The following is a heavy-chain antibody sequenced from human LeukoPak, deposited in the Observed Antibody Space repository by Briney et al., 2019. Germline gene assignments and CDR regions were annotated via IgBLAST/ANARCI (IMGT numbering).Heavy chain of an antibody. CDR1: GYTFTRYY. V-gene: IGHV1-46*01. CDR3: ARGYDSSGYYYIPFDP. J-gene: IGHJ5*02. D-gene: IGHD3-22*01. Sequence: ASVKVSCKASGYTFTRYYIHWVRQAPGQGLEWMGIINPSGGSTSYAQKFQGRVTMTRDTSTSTVYVELNSLRSVDTAVYYCARGYDSSGYYYIPFDPWGQGTLVTVSS. CDR2: INPSGGST.